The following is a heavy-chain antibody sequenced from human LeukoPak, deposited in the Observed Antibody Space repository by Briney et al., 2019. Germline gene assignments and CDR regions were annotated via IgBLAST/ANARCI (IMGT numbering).Heavy chain of an antibody. D-gene: IGHD1-14*01. J-gene: IGHJ3*02. V-gene: IGHV1-8*01. CDR2: MNPNSGNT. CDR1: GYTFTSYD. CDR3: ARARPDGNAFDI. Sequence: ASVKVSCKASGYTFTSYDINWVRQATGQGLEWMGWMNPNSGNTGYAQKFQGRVTMTRNTSISTAYMELSSLRSEDTAVYYCARARPDGNAFDIWGQGTMVTVSS.